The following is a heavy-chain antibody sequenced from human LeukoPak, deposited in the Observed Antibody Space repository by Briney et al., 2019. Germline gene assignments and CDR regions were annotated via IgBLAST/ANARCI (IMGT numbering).Heavy chain of an antibody. CDR2: VSYSSSTI. V-gene: IGHV3-48*02. D-gene: IGHD3-10*01. J-gene: IGHJ4*02. CDR3: ARDAHIVRGVNPLDY. Sequence: GGSLRLSCAASGFTFSSYSMNWVRQAPGKGLEWISYVSYSSSTIYYADSVKGRFTISRGNAKNSLYLQMNSLRDEDTAVYYCARDAHIVRGVNPLDYWGQGTLVTVSS. CDR1: GFTFSSYS.